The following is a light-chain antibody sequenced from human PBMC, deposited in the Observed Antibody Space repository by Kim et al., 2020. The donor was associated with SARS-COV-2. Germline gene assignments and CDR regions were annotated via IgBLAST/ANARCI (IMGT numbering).Light chain of an antibody. J-gene: IGLJ2*01. V-gene: IGLV3-19*01. CDR2: GKT. CDR1: SLRSCY. Sequence: GRTVMITFQGDSLRSCYARCYLQKPGQAPVLVIYGKTNRPSGIPDRCSVSSSGNTASLTITGAQAEDEADYYCNSRDSGGNPLVFGGGTQLTVL. CDR3: NSRDSGGNPLV.